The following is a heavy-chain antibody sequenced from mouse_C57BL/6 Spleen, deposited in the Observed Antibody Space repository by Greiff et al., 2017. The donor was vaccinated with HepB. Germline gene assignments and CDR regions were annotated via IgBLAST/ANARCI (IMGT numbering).Heavy chain of an antibody. CDR2: IYPGSGNT. V-gene: IGHV1-66*01. J-gene: IGHJ2*01. Sequence: QVQLKESGPELVKPGASVKISCKASGYSFTSYYIHWVKQRPGQGLEWIGWIYPGSGNTKYNEKFKGKATLTADTSSSTAYMQLSSLTSEDSAVYYCARYWDGDYFDYWGQGTTLTVSS. D-gene: IGHD4-1*01. CDR3: ARYWDGDYFDY. CDR1: GYSFTSYY.